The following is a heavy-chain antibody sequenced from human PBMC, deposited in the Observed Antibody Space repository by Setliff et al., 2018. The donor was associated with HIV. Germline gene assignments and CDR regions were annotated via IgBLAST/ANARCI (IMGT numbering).Heavy chain of an antibody. Sequence: SVKVSCKASGGTFSSYGVNWVRQAPGQGLEWMGGIFPFFGSANYAQKFQGRVTITADVSTSTIYMELSILRSDDTAVYYCARDRGAYYECFDSWGQGTLVTVSS. D-gene: IGHD3-10*01. CDR2: IFPFFGSA. CDR3: ARDRGAYYECFDS. CDR1: GGTFSSYG. J-gene: IGHJ4*02. V-gene: IGHV1-69*13.